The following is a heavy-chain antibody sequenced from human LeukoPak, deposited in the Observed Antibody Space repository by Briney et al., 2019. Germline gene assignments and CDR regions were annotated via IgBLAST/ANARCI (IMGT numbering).Heavy chain of an antibody. CDR3: ARKGPPGGYFDY. J-gene: IGHJ4*02. CDR2: VSYSEST. Sequence: SETLSLTCTVSGGSISSHYWSWIRQPPGKGLEWIGYVSYSESTNYNPSLKSRVTISVDTSKNQFSLKLSSVTAADTAVYYCARKGPPGGYFDYWGQGTLVTVSS. V-gene: IGHV4-59*11. D-gene: IGHD2-15*01. CDR1: GGSISSHY.